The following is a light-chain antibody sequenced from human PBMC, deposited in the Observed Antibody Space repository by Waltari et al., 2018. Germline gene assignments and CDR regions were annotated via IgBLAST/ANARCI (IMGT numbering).Light chain of an antibody. Sequence: SALTQPASVSGSPGQSSTISCTGASSDVGGYKYVSWYHQHPGKAPKLMIYDVSKRRSGVSNRFSGSKSGNTASLTLSGLQAEDEADYYCSSYTSSSTFVVFGGGTKLTVL. CDR2: DVS. CDR1: SSDVGGYKY. CDR3: SSYTSSSTFVV. V-gene: IGLV2-14*01. J-gene: IGLJ2*01.